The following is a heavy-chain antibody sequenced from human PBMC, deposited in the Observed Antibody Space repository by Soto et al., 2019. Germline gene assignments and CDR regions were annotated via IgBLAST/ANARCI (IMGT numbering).Heavy chain of an antibody. CDR2: ISGSGGST. J-gene: IGHJ4*02. Sequence: GGSLRLSCAASGFTFSSYAMSWVRQAPGKGLEWVPAISGSGGSTYYADSVKGRFTISRDNSKNTLYLQMNSLRAEDTAVYYCAELDYSSGWYWRHEGLFDYWGQGTLVTVSS. D-gene: IGHD6-19*01. CDR1: GFTFSSYA. CDR3: AELDYSSGWYWRHEGLFDY. V-gene: IGHV3-23*01.